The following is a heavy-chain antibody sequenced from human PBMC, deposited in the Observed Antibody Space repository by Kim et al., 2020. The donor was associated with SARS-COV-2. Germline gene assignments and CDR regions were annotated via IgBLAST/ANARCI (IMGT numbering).Heavy chain of an antibody. CDR2: INPSGGST. J-gene: IGHJ6*02. CDR3: ARVRFLEWLLDDYWGQGTLVTVSSGMDV. Sequence: ASVKVSCKASGYTFTSYYMHWVRQAPGQGLEWMGIINPSGGSTSYAQKFQGRVTMTRDTSTSTVYMELSSLRSEDTAVYYCARVRFLEWLLDDYWGQGTLVTVSSGMDVWGQGTTVTVSS. V-gene: IGHV1-46*01. D-gene: IGHD3-3*01. CDR1: GYTFTSYY.